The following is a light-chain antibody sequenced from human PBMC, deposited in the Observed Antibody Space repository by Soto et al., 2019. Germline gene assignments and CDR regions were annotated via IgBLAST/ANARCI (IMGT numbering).Light chain of an antibody. CDR2: FGS. CDR3: IQPLRTHLT. V-gene: IGKV2-28*01. CDR1: QSLLHSNGYNY. J-gene: IGKJ4*01. Sequence: DIVMTQSPLSLPVTPGEPASISCRSSQSLLHSNGYNYLHWYLQKPGQSPQLLIHFGSNRATRVPDRFRGSGAGTDFTLNISRVEAEDVGVYYCIQPLRTHLTFGGGTKVE.